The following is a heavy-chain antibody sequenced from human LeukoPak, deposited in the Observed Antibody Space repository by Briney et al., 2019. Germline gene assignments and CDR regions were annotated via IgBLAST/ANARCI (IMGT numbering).Heavy chain of an antibody. V-gene: IGHV3-30*01. CDR3: ARDSTYYYDSGSSGPHYFDN. CDR1: GFTFSNYA. Sequence: GKSLRLSCAASGFTFSNYAMHWVRQAPGKGPEWVSLISSGGTYEYYADSVKGRFTISRDNSKNTLYLQLNSLRAEDTAVYYCARDSTYYYDSGSSGPHYFDNWGQGTLVTVSS. D-gene: IGHD3-10*01. CDR2: ISSGGTYE. J-gene: IGHJ4*02.